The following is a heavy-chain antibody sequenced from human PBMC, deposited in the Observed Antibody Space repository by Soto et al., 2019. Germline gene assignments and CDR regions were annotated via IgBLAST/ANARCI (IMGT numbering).Heavy chain of an antibody. CDR1: DDSISPYY. Sequence: SETLSLTCSVSDDSISPYYWSWIRQPPGKGLEWIGYIYYSGSTNYNPSLKSRVTISADTSKNQFSLKLSSVTAADTAVYYCARHHYYYSSGCYYDWAQIDVRGQGALVTVSS. J-gene: IGHJ1*01. D-gene: IGHD3-10*01. CDR3: ARHHYYYSSGCYYDWAQIDV. V-gene: IGHV4-59*08. CDR2: IYYSGST.